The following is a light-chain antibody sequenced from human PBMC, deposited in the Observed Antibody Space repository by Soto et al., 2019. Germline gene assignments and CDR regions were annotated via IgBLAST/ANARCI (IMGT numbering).Light chain of an antibody. CDR3: QQYGRSPQT. CDR2: GAS. Sequence: ERVLTQSPGTLSLSPGERATLSCRASQSVSSSYLAWYQQRAGQAPRLLIYGASSRATGIPDRFSGSGSGTDLTLSISRLEAEDSSVDYCQQYGRSPQTFGQGTKVEIK. CDR1: QSVSSSY. J-gene: IGKJ1*01. V-gene: IGKV3-20*01.